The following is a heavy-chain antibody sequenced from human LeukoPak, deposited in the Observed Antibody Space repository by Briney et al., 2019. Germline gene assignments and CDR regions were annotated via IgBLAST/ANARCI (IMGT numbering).Heavy chain of an antibody. D-gene: IGHD2-15*01. J-gene: IGHJ4*02. CDR2: IYTSGST. Sequence: SETLSLTCTVSGASLSNYYWSWIRQPAGKGLELIGRIYTSGSTNYNPSSKSRVTMSVDTSKNQFSLNLSSVTAADTAMYYCARGSLAPDYWGQGTLVTVSS. V-gene: IGHV4-4*07. CDR3: ARGSLAPDY. CDR1: GASLSNYY.